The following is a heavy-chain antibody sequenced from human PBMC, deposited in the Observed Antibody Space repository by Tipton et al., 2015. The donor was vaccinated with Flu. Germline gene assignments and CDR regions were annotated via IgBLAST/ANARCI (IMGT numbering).Heavy chain of an antibody. J-gene: IGHJ5*02. D-gene: IGHD3-16*01. CDR3: ARFAGGP. Sequence: GSLRLSCVASGFTFSTYAMTWVRQAPGKGLEWVSSVSGGGGSTYYADSVKGRFTISRDNARNSLYLQMNSLRAEDTAVYHCARFAGGPWGQGTLVTVSS. CDR1: GFTFSTYA. CDR2: VSGGGGST. V-gene: IGHV3-23*01.